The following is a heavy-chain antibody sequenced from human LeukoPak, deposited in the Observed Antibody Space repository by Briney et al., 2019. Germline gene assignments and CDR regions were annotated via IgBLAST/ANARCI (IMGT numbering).Heavy chain of an antibody. CDR2: IYYSGST. D-gene: IGHD5-12*01. CDR1: GGSISSHY. CDR3: ARGGYDHYYYYYYMDV. V-gene: IGHV4-59*11. Sequence: SETLSLTCTVSGGSISSHYWSWIRQPPGKGQEWIWHIYYSGSTNYNPSLKSRVTISVDTSKNQFSLKLSSVTAADTAVYYCARGGYDHYYYYYYMDVWGKGTTVTVSS. J-gene: IGHJ6*03.